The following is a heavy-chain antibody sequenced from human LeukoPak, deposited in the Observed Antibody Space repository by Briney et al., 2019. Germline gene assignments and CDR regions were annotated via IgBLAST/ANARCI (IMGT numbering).Heavy chain of an antibody. V-gene: IGHV3-7*01. D-gene: IGHD6-13*01. CDR1: GFTFSDYW. Sequence: GGSLRLSCAGSGFTFSDYWMSWVRQAPGKGLEWVANIKQDGGEKYCVDSLKGRFTISRDNAKNTLYLQMNSLRAEDTAVYYCARSPRNPAAGTAFDYWGQGTLVTVSS. J-gene: IGHJ4*02. CDR2: IKQDGGEK. CDR3: ARSPRNPAAGTAFDY.